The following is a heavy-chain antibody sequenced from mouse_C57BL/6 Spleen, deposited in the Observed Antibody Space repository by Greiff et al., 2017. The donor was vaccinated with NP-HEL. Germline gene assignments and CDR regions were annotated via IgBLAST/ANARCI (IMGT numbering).Heavy chain of an antibody. J-gene: IGHJ2*01. Sequence: QVQLQQSGAELVRPGTSVKVSCKASGYAFTNYLIEWEKQRPGQGLEWIGVINPGSGGTNYNEKFKGKATLTADKSSSTAYMQLSSLTSEDSAVYFCARRGNYFDYWGQGTTLTVSS. CDR1: GYAFTNYL. CDR3: ARRGNYFDY. CDR2: INPGSGGT. V-gene: IGHV1-54*01.